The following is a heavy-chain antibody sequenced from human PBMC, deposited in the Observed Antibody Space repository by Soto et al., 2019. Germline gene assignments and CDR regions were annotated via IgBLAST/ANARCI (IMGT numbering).Heavy chain of an antibody. Sequence: ASVKVSCKASGYTFTSYGISWVRQAPGQGLEWMGWISAYNGNTNYAQKLQGRVTMTTDTSTRKAYMELRSLRSDDTAVYYCARDRNDYGDYGVPPFDYWGQGTLVTVSS. J-gene: IGHJ4*02. CDR3: ARDRNDYGDYGVPPFDY. D-gene: IGHD4-17*01. V-gene: IGHV1-18*01. CDR1: GYTFTSYG. CDR2: ISAYNGNT.